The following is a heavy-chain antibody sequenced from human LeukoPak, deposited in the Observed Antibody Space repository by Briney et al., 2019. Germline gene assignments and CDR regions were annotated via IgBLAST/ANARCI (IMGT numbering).Heavy chain of an antibody. D-gene: IGHD3-3*01. CDR3: AREGSDFWSGYSKGYFDY. V-gene: IGHV3-23*01. J-gene: IGHJ4*02. Sequence: GGSLRLSCAASEFTLSNNAMTWVRQAPGKGLEWVSTITGSGSASWHAESVKGRFAISRDNSKNTLYLQMNSLRAEDTAVYYCAREGSDFWSGYSKGYFDYWGQGTLVTVSS. CDR1: EFTLSNNA. CDR2: ITGSGSAS.